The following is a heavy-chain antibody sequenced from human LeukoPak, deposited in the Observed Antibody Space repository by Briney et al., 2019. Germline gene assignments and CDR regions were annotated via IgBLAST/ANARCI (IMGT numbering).Heavy chain of an antibody. CDR1: GFTFDDYA. J-gene: IGHJ5*02. Sequence: GGSLRLSCAASGFTFDDYAMHWVRQAPGKGLEWVSLISWNGASTYYADSVKGRFTISRDNAKNSLYLQMNSLRAEDTAVYYCARDPRVVPAALPFDPWGQGTLVTVSS. V-gene: IGHV3-43D*03. CDR3: ARDPRVVPAALPFDP. D-gene: IGHD2-2*01. CDR2: ISWNGAST.